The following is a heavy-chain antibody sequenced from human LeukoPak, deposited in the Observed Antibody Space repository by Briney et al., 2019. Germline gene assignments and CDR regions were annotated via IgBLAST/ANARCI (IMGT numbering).Heavy chain of an antibody. D-gene: IGHD3-3*01. J-gene: IGHJ4*02. CDR2: MNFDGSNQ. Sequence: RTGGSLRLSCAASGFTFSIYGMHWVRQAPGKGLEWVAFMNFDGSNQYYADSVKGRFTISRDNSKNTLYLQMKSLRAEDTAVYYCAKDFDDQFLEWLAPDYWGQGTLVTVSS. V-gene: IGHV3-30*02. CDR3: AKDFDDQFLEWLAPDY. CDR1: GFTFSIYG.